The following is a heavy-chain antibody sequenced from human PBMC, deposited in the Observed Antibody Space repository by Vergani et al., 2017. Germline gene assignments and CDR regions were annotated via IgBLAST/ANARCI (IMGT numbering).Heavy chain of an antibody. CDR2: IYSGGSST. V-gene: IGHV3-23*03. J-gene: IGHJ6*02. CDR3: VSSQGTLWFGSYYYYGMDV. D-gene: IGHD3-10*01. Sequence: EVQLLESGGGLVQPGGSLRLSCAASGFTFSSYAMSWVRQAPGKGLEWVSVIYSGGSSTYYADSVKGRFTISRDNSKNTLYLQMSSLRAEDTAVYYCVSSQGTLWFGSYYYYGMDVWGQGTTVTVSS. CDR1: GFTFSSYA.